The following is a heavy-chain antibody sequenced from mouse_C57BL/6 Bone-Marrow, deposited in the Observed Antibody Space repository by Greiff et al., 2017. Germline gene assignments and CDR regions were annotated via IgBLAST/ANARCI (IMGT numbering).Heavy chain of an antibody. Sequence: QVQLQQPGAELVMPGASVKLSCKASGYTFTSYWMHWVKQRPGQGLEWIGELDPSDSYTNYNQTFKGKSTLTVYKSSSTAYMQLSSLTSEESAVYYCSRGVYYGSYGRVAYGGQGTLVTVSA. CDR2: LDPSDSYT. D-gene: IGHD2-1*01. J-gene: IGHJ3*01. CDR1: GYTFTSYW. CDR3: SRGVYYGSYGRVAY. V-gene: IGHV1-69*01.